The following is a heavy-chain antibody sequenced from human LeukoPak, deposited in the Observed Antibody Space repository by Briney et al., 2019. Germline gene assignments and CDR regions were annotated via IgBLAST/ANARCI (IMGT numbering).Heavy chain of an antibody. D-gene: IGHD3-3*01. Sequence: GGSLRLSCAASGFTVSSNYMSWVRQAPGKGLEWVSVIYSGGSTYYADSVKGRFTISRDNSKNTLYLQMNSLRAEDTAVYYCARLYYDFWSKGYYFDYWGQGTLVTVSS. V-gene: IGHV3-53*01. J-gene: IGHJ4*02. CDR1: GFTVSSNY. CDR3: ARLYYDFWSKGYYFDY. CDR2: IYSGGST.